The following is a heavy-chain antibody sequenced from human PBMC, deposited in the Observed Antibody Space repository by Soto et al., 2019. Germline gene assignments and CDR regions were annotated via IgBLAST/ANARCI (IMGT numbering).Heavy chain of an antibody. CDR3: ATRIAWLRGMDV. V-gene: IGHV1-24*01. J-gene: IGHJ6*02. CDR1: GYTLTELS. D-gene: IGHD5-12*01. Sequence: ASVKVSCKVSGYTLTELSMHWVRQAPGKGLEWMGGFDPEDGETIYAQKFQGRVTMTEDTSTDTAYMELSSLRSEDTAVYYCATRIAWLRGMDVWGQGTTVTVSS. CDR2: FDPEDGET.